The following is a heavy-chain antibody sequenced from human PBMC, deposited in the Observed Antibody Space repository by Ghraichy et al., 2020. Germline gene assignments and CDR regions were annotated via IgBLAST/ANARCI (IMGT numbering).Heavy chain of an antibody. V-gene: IGHV4-61*01. Sequence: SETLSLTCTVSGGSVSSGSYYWSWIRQPPGKGLEWIGYIYYSGSTNYNPSLKSRVTISVDTSKNQFSLKLSSVTAADPAVYYGARELYYYDSSGSRDYFDYWGQGTLVTVSS. CDR1: GGSVSSGSYY. CDR2: IYYSGST. CDR3: ARELYYYDSSGSRDYFDY. J-gene: IGHJ4*02. D-gene: IGHD3-22*01.